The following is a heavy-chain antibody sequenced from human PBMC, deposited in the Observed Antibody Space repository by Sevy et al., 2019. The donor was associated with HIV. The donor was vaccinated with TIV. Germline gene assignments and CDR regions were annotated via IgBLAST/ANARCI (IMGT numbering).Heavy chain of an antibody. V-gene: IGHV5-51*01. CDR3: ARGLGGSYSVNAFDI. J-gene: IGHJ3*02. D-gene: IGHD2-15*01. Sequence: GESLKISCKGSGYSFTSYWIGWVRQMPGKGLEWMGIIYPGNSDTRYSPSFQGQVTISADKSISTAYLQWSSLKASDTAMYYCARGLGGSYSVNAFDIWGQGTMVTVSS. CDR2: IYPGNSDT. CDR1: GYSFTSYW.